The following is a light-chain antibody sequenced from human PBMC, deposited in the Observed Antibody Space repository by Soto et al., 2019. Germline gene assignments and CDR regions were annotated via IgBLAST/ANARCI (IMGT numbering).Light chain of an antibody. V-gene: IGLV4-69*01. CDR1: SGHSSYA. CDR3: QTWSTGIRV. CDR2: LNSDGSH. J-gene: IGLJ3*02. Sequence: QTVVTQSPSASASLGASVKLTCTLSSGHSSYAIAWHQQQPEKGPRYLMKLNSDGSHSKGDGIPDRFSGSSSGAERYLIISSLQSEDEADYYCQTWSTGIRVFGGGTKLTVL.